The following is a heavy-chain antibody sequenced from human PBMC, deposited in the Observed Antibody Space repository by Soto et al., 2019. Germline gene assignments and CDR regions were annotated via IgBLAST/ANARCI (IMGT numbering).Heavy chain of an antibody. CDR3: ARLVVAATNYYYYYGTDV. J-gene: IGHJ6*02. D-gene: IGHD2-15*01. CDR1: GYSISSGSY. V-gene: IGHV4-38-2*02. CDR2: IYHGGTT. Sequence: SETLSLTCTVSGYSISSGSYWGWIRQPPGKGPEWIASIYHGGTTFYNPSLKSRVTVSVDKSNNQFSLKLRSVTAADTAVYYCARLVVAATNYYYYYGTDVWGQGTTVTVSS.